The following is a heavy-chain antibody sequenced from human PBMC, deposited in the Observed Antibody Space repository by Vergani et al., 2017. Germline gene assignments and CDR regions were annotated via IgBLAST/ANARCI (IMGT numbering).Heavy chain of an antibody. V-gene: IGHV3-11*05. D-gene: IGHD2-2*02. CDR1: GFTFSDYY. Sequence: QVQLVESGGGLVKPGGSLRLSCAASGFTFSDYYMSWIRQAPGKGLEWVSYISSSSSYTNYADSVKGRFTISRDNAKNSLYLQMNSLRAEDTAVYYCARYARLPYTNPNFDYWGQGTLVTVSS. CDR2: ISSSSSYT. J-gene: IGHJ4*02. CDR3: ARYARLPYTNPNFDY.